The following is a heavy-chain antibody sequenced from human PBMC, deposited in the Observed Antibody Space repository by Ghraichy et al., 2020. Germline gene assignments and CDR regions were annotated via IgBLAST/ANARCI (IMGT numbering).Heavy chain of an antibody. CDR3: ARDGPYWYFDL. V-gene: IGHV3-7*01. J-gene: IGHJ2*01. Sequence: GGSLRLSCAASGFTFSSYWMNWVRQAPGKGLEWVANIKQDGSEKYYVDSVKGRFTISRDNAKNSLYLQMNSLRAEDTAVYYCARDGPYWYFDLWGRGTLVTVSS. CDR1: GFTFSSYW. CDR2: IKQDGSEK.